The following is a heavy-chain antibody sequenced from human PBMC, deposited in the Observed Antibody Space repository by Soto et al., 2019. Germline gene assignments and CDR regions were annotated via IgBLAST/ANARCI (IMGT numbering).Heavy chain of an antibody. Sequence: ASVKVSCKASGYTFTAYYMHWVRQAPGQGLEWMGWINPNSGGTNYAQKFQGWVTMTRDTAISTAYMELSRLRSDDTAVYYCARGHYGDYADWFDPWGQGTLVTVSS. J-gene: IGHJ5*02. V-gene: IGHV1-2*04. CDR1: GYTFTAYY. CDR2: INPNSGGT. CDR3: ARGHYGDYADWFDP. D-gene: IGHD4-17*01.